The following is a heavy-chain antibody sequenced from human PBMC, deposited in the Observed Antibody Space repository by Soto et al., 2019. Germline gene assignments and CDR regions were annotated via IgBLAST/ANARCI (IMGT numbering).Heavy chain of an antibody. J-gene: IGHJ4*02. CDR3: ARGPLDY. CDR2: INEDGSEK. Sequence: GGSLRLSCAASGFAFNNYWMNWVRQAPGRGLEWVANINEDGSEKTYVDSVKGRFTISRDNAKKSLDLQMNSLRAGDTAVYHCARGPLDYWGQGTLVTVSS. CDR1: GFAFNNYW. V-gene: IGHV3-7*03.